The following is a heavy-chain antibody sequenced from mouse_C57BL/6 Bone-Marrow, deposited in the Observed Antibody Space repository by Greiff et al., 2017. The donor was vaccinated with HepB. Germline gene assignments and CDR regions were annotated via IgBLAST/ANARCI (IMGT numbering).Heavy chain of an antibody. J-gene: IGHJ2*01. CDR1: GFTFTDYY. CDR3: ARYASITASNFDY. D-gene: IGHD1-3*01. V-gene: IGHV7-3*01. CDR2: IRNKANGYKT. Sequence: EVQLVESGGGLVQPGGSLSLSCAASGFTFTDYYMSWVRQPPGKALEWLGFIRNKANGYKTEYSASVKGRLTIPRDSSQSILYLKMNALRSEDSATYYCARYASITASNFDYWGQGTTLPVSS.